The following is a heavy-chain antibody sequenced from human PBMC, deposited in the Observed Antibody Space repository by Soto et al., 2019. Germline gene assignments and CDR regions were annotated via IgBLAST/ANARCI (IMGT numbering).Heavy chain of an antibody. CDR1: GFTFSRYW. Sequence: GXSLRLSCAASGFTFSRYWIDWVDQAPRKGLEGVATIKHDGSEQYYVDSVKGRFIVSRDNAKNSLFLQMNGLRAEDTATYYCARDTVSGSWFPLAFWGQGTLVTVSS. CDR3: ARDTVSGSWFPLAF. J-gene: IGHJ4*02. CDR2: IKHDGSEQ. V-gene: IGHV3-7*01. D-gene: IGHD2-15*01.